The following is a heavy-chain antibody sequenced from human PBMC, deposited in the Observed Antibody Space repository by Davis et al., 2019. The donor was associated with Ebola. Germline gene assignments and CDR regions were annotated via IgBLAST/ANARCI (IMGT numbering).Heavy chain of an antibody. D-gene: IGHD3-3*01. CDR3: AIDKRFHNTSSNIGMDV. V-gene: IGHV1-18*01. CDR2: IGDYYGST. CDR1: HFTFRDYG. J-gene: IGHJ6*02. Sequence: AASVKVSCKASHFTFRDYGIGWVRQAPGQGLEWMGWIGDYYGSTNYAQNFQGRFTMTLDTSTSTAYMELRSLTPDDTAIYYCAIDKRFHNTSSNIGMDVWGQGTTVTVSS.